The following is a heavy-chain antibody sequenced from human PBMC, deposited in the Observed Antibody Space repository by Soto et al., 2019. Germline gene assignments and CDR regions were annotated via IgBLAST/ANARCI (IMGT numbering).Heavy chain of an antibody. CDR3: ARARSGDRRFDS. Sequence: SETLSLICTVSGDSISSSSYYWDWIRQPPGKGLEWIGSIYYSGSTYYNPSLKSRVTISVDTSKNQFSLKLSSVTAADTAVYYCARARSGDRRFDSWGQGALVTVSS. V-gene: IGHV4-39*01. D-gene: IGHD2-21*02. CDR2: IYYSGST. CDR1: GDSISSSSYY. J-gene: IGHJ4*02.